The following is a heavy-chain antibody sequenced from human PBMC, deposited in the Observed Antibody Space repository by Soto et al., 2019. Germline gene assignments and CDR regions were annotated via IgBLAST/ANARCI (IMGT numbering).Heavy chain of an antibody. Sequence: SETLSLTCTVSGGSISSYYWSWIRQPPGKGLEWIGYIYYSGSTNYNPSLKSRVTISVDTSKNQFSLKLSSVTAADTAVYYCARANGGRSSFDIWGPGTMVTVSS. CDR1: GGSISSYY. J-gene: IGHJ3*02. D-gene: IGHD3-16*01. CDR3: ARANGGRSSFDI. V-gene: IGHV4-59*01. CDR2: IYYSGST.